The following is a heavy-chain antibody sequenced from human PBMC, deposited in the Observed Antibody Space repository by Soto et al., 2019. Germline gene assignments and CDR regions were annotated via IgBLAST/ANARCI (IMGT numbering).Heavy chain of an antibody. Sequence: SETLSLTCAVYGGSFSGYYWSWIRQPPGKGLEWIGEINHSGSTNYNPSLKSRVTISVDTSKNQFSLKLSSVTAADTAVYYCARFGSGYDSNWFDPWGQGTLVTVSS. V-gene: IGHV4-34*01. CDR2: INHSGST. CDR1: GGSFSGYY. J-gene: IGHJ5*02. D-gene: IGHD5-12*01. CDR3: ARFGSGYDSNWFDP.